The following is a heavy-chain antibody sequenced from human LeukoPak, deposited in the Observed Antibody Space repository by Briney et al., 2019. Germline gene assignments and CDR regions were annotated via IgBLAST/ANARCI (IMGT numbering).Heavy chain of an antibody. Sequence: SETLSLTCTVSGGSISSGDYYWSWIRQPPGKGLEWIGHIYYSGSTYYNPSLKSRVSISADTSQNQFSLKLSSVTAADTAVYYCPRVPGEGSGYPYFDSWGQGALVTVSS. CDR3: PRVPGEGSGYPYFDS. CDR1: GGSISSGDYY. J-gene: IGHJ4*02. D-gene: IGHD3-22*01. V-gene: IGHV4-30-4*08. CDR2: IYYSGST.